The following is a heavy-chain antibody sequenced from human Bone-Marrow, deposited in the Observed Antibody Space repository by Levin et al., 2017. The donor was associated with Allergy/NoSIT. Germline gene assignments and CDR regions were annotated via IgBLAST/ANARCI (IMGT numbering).Heavy chain of an antibody. Sequence: GGSLRLSCATSGFSFSVYWMHWVRQAPGKGMVWVSRINGDGSTTTYADSVKGRFTISRDNAKNTLYLQMNSLRAEDTAVYYCTPNYFWGQGTPVTVSS. CDR2: INGDGSTT. V-gene: IGHV3-74*01. J-gene: IGHJ4*02. CDR3: TPNYF. CDR1: GFSFSVYW.